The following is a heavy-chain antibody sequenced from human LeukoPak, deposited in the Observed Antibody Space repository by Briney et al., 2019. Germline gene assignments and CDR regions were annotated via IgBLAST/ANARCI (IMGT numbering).Heavy chain of an antibody. J-gene: IGHJ4*02. CDR3: ARDHAYRADY. CDR2: INQDESKK. D-gene: IGHD2-2*01. V-gene: IGHV3-7*01. CDR1: GFTLSNDW. Sequence: GVPLRLSCAASGFTLSNDWMCWVRQAPGKGLEWVANINQDESKKYYADSVKGRFTISRDNAKNSLYLQMSSLTAEDTAIYYCARDHAYRADYWGQGTLVTVSS.